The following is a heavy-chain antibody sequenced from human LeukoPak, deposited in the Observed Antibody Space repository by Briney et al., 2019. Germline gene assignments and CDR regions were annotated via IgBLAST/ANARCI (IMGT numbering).Heavy chain of an antibody. CDR3: TTGLYYDILTGNYFDY. Sequence: GGSLRLSCAASGFTFSSYSMNWVRQAPGKGLEWVSSISSSSSYIYYADSVKGRFTIFRDNAKNSLYLQMNSLRAEDTAVYYCTTGLYYDILTGNYFDYWGQGTLVTVSS. V-gene: IGHV3-21*01. CDR1: GFTFSSYS. CDR2: ISSSSSYI. J-gene: IGHJ4*02. D-gene: IGHD3-9*01.